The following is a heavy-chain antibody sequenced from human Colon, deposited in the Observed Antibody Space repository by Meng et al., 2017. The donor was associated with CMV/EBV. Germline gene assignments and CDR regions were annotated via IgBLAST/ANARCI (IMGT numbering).Heavy chain of an antibody. D-gene: IGHD1-26*01. CDR2: ISYDGSNK. J-gene: IGHJ4*02. CDR3: THSGSYYGLYYFDY. Sequence: GESLKISCATSGFTFTDYSLNWVRQAPGKGLEWVAVISYDGSNKYYADSVKGRFTISRDNSKNTLYLQMNSLRAEDTAVYYCTHSGSYYGLYYFDYWGQGTLVTVSS. V-gene: IGHV3-30*03. CDR1: GFTFTDYS.